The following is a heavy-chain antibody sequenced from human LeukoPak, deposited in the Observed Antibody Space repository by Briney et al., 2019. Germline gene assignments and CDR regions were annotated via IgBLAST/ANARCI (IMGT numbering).Heavy chain of an antibody. D-gene: IGHD6-6*01. CDR2: IYPGDSDT. CDR3: ASYSSSSLD. V-gene: IGHV5-51*01. Sequence: ASVKVSCKASGYTFTSYDINWVRQATGQGLEWMGIIYPGDSDTRYSPSFQGQVTISADKSISTAYLQWSSLKASDTAMYYCASYSSSSLDWGQGTLVTVSS. J-gene: IGHJ4*02. CDR1: GYTFTSYD.